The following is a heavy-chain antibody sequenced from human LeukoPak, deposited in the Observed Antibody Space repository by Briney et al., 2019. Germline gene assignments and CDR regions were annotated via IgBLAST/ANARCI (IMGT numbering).Heavy chain of an antibody. CDR1: GGSISSSSYY. V-gene: IGHV4-39*01. D-gene: IGHD3-22*01. Sequence: PSETLSLTCTVSGGSISSSSYYWGWIRQPPGKGLEWIGSIYYSGSTYYNPSLKSRVTISVDTSKNQFSLKLSSVTAADTAVYYCARGYDSSGPIDYWGQGTLVTVSS. J-gene: IGHJ4*02. CDR3: ARGYDSSGPIDY. CDR2: IYYSGST.